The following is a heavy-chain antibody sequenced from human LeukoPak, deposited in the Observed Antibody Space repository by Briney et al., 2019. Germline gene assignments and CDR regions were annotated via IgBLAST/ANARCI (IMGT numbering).Heavy chain of an antibody. CDR2: IWNDGNNK. Sequence: GGSLRLSCAASGFTFSTYGMHWVRQAPGKGLEGVAIIWNDGNNKYYADSVKGRFTISRDNSKDTLYLQMDSLRAEDTAVYYCARGSVSSGWYPFWGQGTLVTVSS. CDR3: ARGSVSSGWYPF. V-gene: IGHV3-33*01. CDR1: GFTFSTYG. J-gene: IGHJ4*02. D-gene: IGHD6-19*01.